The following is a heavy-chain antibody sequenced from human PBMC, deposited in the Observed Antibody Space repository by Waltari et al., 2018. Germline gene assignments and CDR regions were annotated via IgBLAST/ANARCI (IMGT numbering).Heavy chain of an antibody. J-gene: IGHJ5*02. CDR1: GYTFTSYD. CDR3: ARGGSLYVWGESWFDP. CDR2: MNPNSGNT. D-gene: IGHD3-16*01. Sequence: QVQLVQSGAEVKKPGASVKVSCKASGYTFTSYDINWVRQATGQGLAGMGWMNPNSGNTGYAQKFQVRVTITRTTSISTAYMDLSSLRSADTAVYYCARGGSLYVWGESWFDPWGQGTLVTVSS. V-gene: IGHV1-8*03.